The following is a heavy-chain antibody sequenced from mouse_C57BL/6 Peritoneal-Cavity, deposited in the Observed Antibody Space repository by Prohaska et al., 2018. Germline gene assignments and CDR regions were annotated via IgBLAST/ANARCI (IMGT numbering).Heavy chain of an antibody. CDR3: ARSAGGNYPYFDV. Sequence: NCSSLGLNWVKQRPGQCLEWIGSINHSNGGTNYNEKFKSKDTLTVDKASSTAYMQLSSLTSEESAVYYGARSAGGNYPYFDVWGTGTTVTVSS. D-gene: IGHD2-1*01. CDR2: INHSNGGT. CDR1: NCSSLG. J-gene: IGHJ1*03. V-gene: IGHV1-53*01.